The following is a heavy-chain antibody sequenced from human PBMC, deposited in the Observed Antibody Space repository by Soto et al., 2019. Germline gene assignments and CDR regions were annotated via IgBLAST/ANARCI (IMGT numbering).Heavy chain of an antibody. CDR1: GGSISSYY. CDR2: IYYSGST. J-gene: IGHJ4*02. V-gene: IGHV4-59*01. CDR3: ARAPYSSGWYNMDY. D-gene: IGHD6-19*01. Sequence: ASETLSLTCTVSGGSISSYYWSWIRQPPGKGLEWIGYIYYSGSTNYNPSLKSRVTISVDTSKNQFSLKLSSVTAADTAVYYCARAPYSSGWYNMDYWGQGTLVTVSS.